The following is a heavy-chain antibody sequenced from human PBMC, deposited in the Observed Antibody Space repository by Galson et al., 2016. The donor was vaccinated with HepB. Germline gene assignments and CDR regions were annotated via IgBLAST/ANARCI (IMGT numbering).Heavy chain of an antibody. CDR1: GFIFSDYY. CDR2: ISRSSSLI. D-gene: IGHD2-15*01. Sequence: SLRLSCATSGFIFSDYYMDWVRQAPGKGLEWISSISRSSSLIYYADSVTGRFTISRDNAKRSLYLKMNSLRVEDTAVYYCVREGGYCYGDSCRYFDLWGRGTVVTVSS. CDR3: VREGGYCYGDSCRYFDL. V-gene: IGHV3-21*01. J-gene: IGHJ2*01.